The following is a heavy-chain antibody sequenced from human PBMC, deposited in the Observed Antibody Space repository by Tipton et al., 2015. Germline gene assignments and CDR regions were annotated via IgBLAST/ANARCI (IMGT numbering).Heavy chain of an antibody. CDR1: GFTFSSYS. V-gene: IGHV3-21*01. D-gene: IGHD1-20*01. CDR3: ARVELTGTTQPVVS. Sequence: SLRLSCAASGFTFSSYSMNWVRQAPGKGLEWVSSISSSSSYIYYADSVKGRFTISRDNAKNSLYLQMNSLRDEDTAVYYCARVELTGTTQPVVSWGQGTLVTVSS. CDR2: ISSSSSYI. J-gene: IGHJ4*02.